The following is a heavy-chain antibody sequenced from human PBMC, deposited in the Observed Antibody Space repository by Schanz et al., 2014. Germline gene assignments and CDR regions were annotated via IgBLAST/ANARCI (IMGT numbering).Heavy chain of an antibody. CDR1: GYTFTNYA. V-gene: IGHV7-4-1*02. CDR2: INTNTGNP. Sequence: QGHLVQSGAEVKEPGASVQVSCKASGYTFTNYAINWVRQAPGQGLEWMGWINTNTGNPTYAQAFPGRFLFSLDTSVNTAYLQISSLEADDTAVYYCARRGIRGVFSSFDYWGLGTLVTVSS. CDR3: ARRGIRGVFSSFDY. J-gene: IGHJ4*02. D-gene: IGHD3-10*01.